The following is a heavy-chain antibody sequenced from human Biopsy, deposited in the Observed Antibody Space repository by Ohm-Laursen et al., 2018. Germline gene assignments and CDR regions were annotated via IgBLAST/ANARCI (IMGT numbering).Heavy chain of an antibody. CDR3: ARTPRDSFWSGSYKRGLWFDP. J-gene: IGHJ5*02. CDR2: VYNGGIT. D-gene: IGHD3-3*01. Sequence: PGTLSLTCSAPGGSIISYYWTWIRQPPGKGLEWIGHVYNGGITNYNPSLKSRVTISKDTSKNQFSLQVNSVTAADTAVYYCARTPRDSFWSGSYKRGLWFDPWGQGTLVIVSS. CDR1: GGSIISYY. V-gene: IGHV4-59*01.